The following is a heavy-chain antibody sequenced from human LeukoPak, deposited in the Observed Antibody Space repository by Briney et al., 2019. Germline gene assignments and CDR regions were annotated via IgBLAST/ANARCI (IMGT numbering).Heavy chain of an antibody. D-gene: IGHD3-10*01. CDR2: INPNSGGT. CDR3: AKYFVDGSGSYYNRLHFWFDP. CDR1: GYTFTGYY. V-gene: IGHV1-2*02. Sequence: ASVKVSCKASGYTFTGYYMHWVRQAPGQGLEWMGWINPNSGGTNYAQKFQGRVTMTRDTSIRTAYMELSRLRSEDTAVYYCAKYFVDGSGSYYNRLHFWFDPWGQGTLVTVSS. J-gene: IGHJ5*02.